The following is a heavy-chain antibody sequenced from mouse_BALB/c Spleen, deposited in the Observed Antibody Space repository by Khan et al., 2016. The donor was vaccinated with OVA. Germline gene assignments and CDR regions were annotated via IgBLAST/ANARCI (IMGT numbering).Heavy chain of an antibody. CDR2: IIPCNDYT. D-gene: IGHD2-14*01. CDR3: VREGAYYRADGGFAY. J-gene: IGHJ3*01. Sequence: VQLQQSGAELARPGASVKMSCKASGYTFTTYTIHWVKQRPGQGLEWIGYIIPCNDYTNYNQKFKDRATLTADKSSSTAYMQLSSLTAEDSAVYYCVREGAYYRADGGFAYWGQGTLVTVSA. V-gene: IGHV1-4*01. CDR1: GYTFTTYT.